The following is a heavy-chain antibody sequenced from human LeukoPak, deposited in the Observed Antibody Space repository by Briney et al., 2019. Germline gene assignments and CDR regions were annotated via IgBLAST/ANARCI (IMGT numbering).Heavy chain of an antibody. CDR3: ARVRAAAGLRWFDP. J-gene: IGHJ5*02. CDR1: GGSISSSSYY. Sequence: SETLSLTCTVSGGSISSSSYYWGWIRQPPGKGLEWIGSIYYSGSTYYNPSLKSRVTISVDTSKNQFSLKLSSVTAADTAVYYCARVRAAAGLRWFDPWGQGTLVTVSS. CDR2: IYYSGST. V-gene: IGHV4-39*07. D-gene: IGHD6-13*01.